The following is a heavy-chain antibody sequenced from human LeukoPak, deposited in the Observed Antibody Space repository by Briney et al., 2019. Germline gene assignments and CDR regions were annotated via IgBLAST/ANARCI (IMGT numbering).Heavy chain of an antibody. D-gene: IGHD6-13*01. J-gene: IGHJ6*02. CDR2: ISGSGGST. CDR1: GFTFSSYA. V-gene: IGHV3-23*01. CDR3: AKESGSSSWGYYYYGMDV. Sequence: GGSLRLSCAASGFTFSSYAMSWVRQAPGKGLEWVSAISGSGGSTYYADSVKGRFTISRDNSKNTLYLQMNSLRVEDTAVYYCAKESGSSSWGYYYYGMDVWGQGTTVTVSS.